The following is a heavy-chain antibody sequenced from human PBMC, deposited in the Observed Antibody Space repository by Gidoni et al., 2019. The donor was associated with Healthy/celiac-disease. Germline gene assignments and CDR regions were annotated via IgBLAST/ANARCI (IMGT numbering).Heavy chain of an antibody. D-gene: IGHD2-2*01. CDR3: AKDPQGYCSSTSCYAQNVDY. V-gene: IGHV3-23*01. CDR1: GFTFSSYA. Sequence: EVQLLESGGGLVQPGGSLRLSCAASGFTFSSYAMSWVRQAPGKGLEWVSAISGSGGSTYYADSVKGRFTISRDNSKNTLYLQMNSLRAEDTAVYYCAKDPQGYCSSTSCYAQNVDYWGQGTLVTVSS. CDR2: ISGSGGST. J-gene: IGHJ4*02.